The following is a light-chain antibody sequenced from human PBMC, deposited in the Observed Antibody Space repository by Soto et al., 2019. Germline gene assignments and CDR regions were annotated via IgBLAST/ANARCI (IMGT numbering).Light chain of an antibody. CDR1: SSDVGGYNY. Sequence: QSVLTQPAFVSGSPGQSITISCTGTSSDVGGYNYVSWYQHPLGKAPKLMISEVSNRPSGVSNRFSGSKSGNTASLTISGLQAEDEADYYCSSYTSTSTRVFGTGTKLTVL. V-gene: IGLV2-14*01. CDR3: SSYTSTSTRV. CDR2: EVS. J-gene: IGLJ1*01.